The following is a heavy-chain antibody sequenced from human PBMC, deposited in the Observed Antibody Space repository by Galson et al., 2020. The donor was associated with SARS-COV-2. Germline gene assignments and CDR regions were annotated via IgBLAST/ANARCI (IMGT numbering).Heavy chain of an antibody. J-gene: IGHJ3*01. V-gene: IGHV1-18*04. CDR3: VRDESGGWRSDSFDV. Sequence: GESLKISCKASGYTFNSYGVSWVRQAPGQGLEWMGWISGYNGYTNFDQKVRDRVTMTTDTSTTTAYMELKSLRSDDTAVYYGVRDESGGWRSDSFDVWGQGTMVTVSA. D-gene: IGHD1-26*01. CDR2: ISGYNGYT. CDR1: GYTFNSYG.